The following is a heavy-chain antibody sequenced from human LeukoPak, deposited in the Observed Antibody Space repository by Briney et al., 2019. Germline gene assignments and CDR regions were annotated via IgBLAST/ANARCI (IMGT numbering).Heavy chain of an antibody. CDR1: GFTFSDYY. J-gene: IGHJ6*02. CDR3: ARGDSSGWYEGYYYGMDV. CDR2: ISSSGSTI. D-gene: IGHD6-19*01. Sequence: GGSLRLSCAASGFTFSDYYMSCIRQAPGKGLEWVSYISSSGSTIYYADSVKGRFTISRDNAKNSLYLQMNSLRAEDTAVYYCARGDSSGWYEGYYYGMDVWGQGTTVTVSS. V-gene: IGHV3-11*01.